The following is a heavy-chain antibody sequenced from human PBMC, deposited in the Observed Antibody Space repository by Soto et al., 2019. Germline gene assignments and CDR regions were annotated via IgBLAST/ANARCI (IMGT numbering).Heavy chain of an antibody. D-gene: IGHD4-17*01. V-gene: IGHV1-69*01. Sequence: QVQLVQSGAEVKKTGSSVKVSCKTSGGTFSTFGISWVRQAPGQGLEWMGGISPFFGTAEYSQKFEDRITITADESTNTFYMDLRSLTSENTAIYYCGRPAPMDAGDKDYYDFWGKGALATVAS. CDR2: ISPFFGTA. CDR3: GRPAPMDAGDKDYYDF. J-gene: IGHJ4*02. CDR1: GGTFSTFG.